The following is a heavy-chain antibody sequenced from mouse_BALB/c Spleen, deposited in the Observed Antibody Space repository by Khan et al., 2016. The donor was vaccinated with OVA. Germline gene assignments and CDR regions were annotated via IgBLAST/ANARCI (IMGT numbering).Heavy chain of an antibody. Sequence: EVQLQESGGGSVKPGGSLKLSCAVSGFTFSSYAMSWVRQTPEKRLEWVASISSGGSNYYPDSVKGRFTISRDNARNILYLQMSSLRSEDMAMYDCAREAYRYDEYYFDYWGQGTTLTVSS. CDR3: AREAYRYDEYYFDY. V-gene: IGHV5-6-5*01. CDR2: ISSGGSN. CDR1: GFTFSSYA. J-gene: IGHJ2*01. D-gene: IGHD2-14*01.